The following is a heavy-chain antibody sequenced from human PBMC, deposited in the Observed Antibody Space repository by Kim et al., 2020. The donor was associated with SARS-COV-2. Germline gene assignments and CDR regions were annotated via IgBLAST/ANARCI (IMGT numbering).Heavy chain of an antibody. CDR3: ARAKARRAFDI. J-gene: IGHJ3*02. V-gene: IGHV1-69*01. Sequence: NYDLKSQGRVTITADESTSTAYMELSSLRSADTAVYYCARAKARRAFDIWGQGTMVTVSS. D-gene: IGHD6-6*01.